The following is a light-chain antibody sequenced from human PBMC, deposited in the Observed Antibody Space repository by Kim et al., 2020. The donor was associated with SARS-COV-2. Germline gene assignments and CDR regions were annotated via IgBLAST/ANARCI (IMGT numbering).Light chain of an antibody. CDR2: GAS. CDR3: HQYSDWPPGDT. V-gene: IGKV3-15*01. J-gene: IGKJ2*01. Sequence: EIVMTQSPGTLSVSPGERATLSCRASESVSSNLAWYQQRSGQAPRLLIYGASTRATGVPARFSGSGSGTEFTLTISNLQSEDFAVYFCHQYSDWPPGDTFGHGTKLEI. CDR1: ESVSSN.